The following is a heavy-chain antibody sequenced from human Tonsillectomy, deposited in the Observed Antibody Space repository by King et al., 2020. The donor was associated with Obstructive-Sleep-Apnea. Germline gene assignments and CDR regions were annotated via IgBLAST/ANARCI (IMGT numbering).Heavy chain of an antibody. J-gene: IGHJ3*02. Sequence: QLQESGPGLVKPSETLSLTCTVSGGSISSSSYYWGWIRQPPGKGLEWIGSIYYSGSTYYNPSLKSRVTISVDTSKNQFSLKLSSVTAADTAVYYCARDPHYYDSSGYIPFSFDIWGQGTMVTVSS. CDR1: GGSISSSSYY. V-gene: IGHV4-39*07. CDR2: IYYSGST. D-gene: IGHD3-22*01. CDR3: ARDPHYYDSSGYIPFSFDI.